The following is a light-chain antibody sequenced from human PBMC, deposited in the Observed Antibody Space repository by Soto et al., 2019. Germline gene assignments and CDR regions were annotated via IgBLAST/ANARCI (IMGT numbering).Light chain of an antibody. J-gene: IGKJ3*01. CDR3: LQKYFYPFT. Sequence: ALQMTQSPSSLSASVGDRVTVTCRASQGIRNDLDWYQQKPGKAPKLLIYAASILQSGVPARFSGSGSGTDFTLTISSLQPEDFATYYCLQKYFYPFTFGPGTKVDIK. CDR1: QGIRND. CDR2: AAS. V-gene: IGKV1-6*01.